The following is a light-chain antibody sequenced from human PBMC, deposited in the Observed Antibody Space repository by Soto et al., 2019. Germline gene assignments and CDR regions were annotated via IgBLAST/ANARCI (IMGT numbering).Light chain of an antibody. Sequence: ERVKAEAPGSLSVGPGERFKVCWSVSQSISSSYLAWYQQKPGQAPRLLIYGASSMATGIPDRFSGRGSGKDFSITISSLGPEDLSVYYCQQYGSSPITVGPGTRLEIK. J-gene: IGKJ5*01. CDR2: GAS. V-gene: IGKV3-20*01. CDR3: QQYGSSPIT. CDR1: QSISSSY.